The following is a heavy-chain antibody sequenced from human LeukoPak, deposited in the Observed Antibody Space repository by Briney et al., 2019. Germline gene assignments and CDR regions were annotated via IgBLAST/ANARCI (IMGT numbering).Heavy chain of an antibody. Sequence: KPGGSLRLSCAASGFTFSDYYMSWIRQAPGKGPEWVSYISSSSSYTNYADSVKGRFTISRDNAKNSLYLQMNSLRAEDTAVYYCARAPHYSNYGPYYYGMDVWGQGTTVTVSS. V-gene: IGHV3-11*06. CDR2: ISSSSSYT. CDR3: ARAPHYSNYGPYYYGMDV. CDR1: GFTFSDYY. J-gene: IGHJ6*02. D-gene: IGHD4-11*01.